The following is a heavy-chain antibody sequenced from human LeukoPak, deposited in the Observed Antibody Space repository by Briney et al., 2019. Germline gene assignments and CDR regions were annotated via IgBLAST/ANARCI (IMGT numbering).Heavy chain of an antibody. Sequence: SETLSLTCTVSGDSISSYFWNWFRQPPGKALEWIGHIYYNGNTNYNPSLESRVTISVDTSKNQFSLRLNSVTAADTAVYYCARVNGYPKYYFYGLDVWGRGTSVTVSS. V-gene: IGHV4-59*01. CDR2: IYYNGNT. CDR3: ARVNGYPKYYFYGLDV. CDR1: GDSISSYF. D-gene: IGHD5-24*01. J-gene: IGHJ6*02.